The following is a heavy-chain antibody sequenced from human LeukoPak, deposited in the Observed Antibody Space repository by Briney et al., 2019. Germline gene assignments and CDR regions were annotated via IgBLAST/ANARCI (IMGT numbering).Heavy chain of an antibody. Sequence: GASVTVSFKASGYTFTSYAMHWVRQAPGQRLEWMGWINAGNGNTKYSQKFQGRVTITRDTSASTAYMELSSLRSEDTAVYYCARSSSNWYGIDYWGQGTLVTVSS. D-gene: IGHD6-13*01. CDR1: GYTFTSYA. J-gene: IGHJ4*02. V-gene: IGHV1-3*01. CDR3: ARSSSNWYGIDY. CDR2: INAGNGNT.